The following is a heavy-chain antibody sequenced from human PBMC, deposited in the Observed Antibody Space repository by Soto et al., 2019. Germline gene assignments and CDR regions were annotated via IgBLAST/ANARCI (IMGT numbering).Heavy chain of an antibody. Sequence: PGGSLRLSCAASGFTFSSYAMHWVRQAPGKGLEWVAVISYDGSNKYYADSVKGRFTISRDNSKNTLYLQMNSLRAEDTAVYYCARDRDIVLVPAANPYYYGMDVWGQGTTVTVSS. CDR3: ARDRDIVLVPAANPYYYGMDV. CDR2: ISYDGSNK. J-gene: IGHJ6*02. D-gene: IGHD2-2*01. V-gene: IGHV3-30-3*01. CDR1: GFTFSSYA.